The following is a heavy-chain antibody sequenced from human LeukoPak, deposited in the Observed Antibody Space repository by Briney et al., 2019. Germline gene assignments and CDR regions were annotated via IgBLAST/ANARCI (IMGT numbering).Heavy chain of an antibody. Sequence: GGSLRLSCAASGFTFSSYAMSWVRQAPGKGLEWVSAISGSGGSAYYADSVKGRFAISRDNSKNTLYLQMNSLRAEDTAVYYCAKGPSIAAALLDYWGQGTLVTVSS. CDR3: AKGPSIAAALLDY. J-gene: IGHJ4*02. D-gene: IGHD6-13*01. CDR2: ISGSGGSA. CDR1: GFTFSSYA. V-gene: IGHV3-23*01.